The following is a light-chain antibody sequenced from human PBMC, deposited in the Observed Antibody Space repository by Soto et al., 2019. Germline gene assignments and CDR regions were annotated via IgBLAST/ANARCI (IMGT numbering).Light chain of an antibody. Sequence: DIVMTQSPDSLAVSLGERATINCKSSQSVLYSSNNKNHLAWYQQKSGQPPKLLIYWASTRESGVPDRFRGSGSGKDFTLTISSLKAEDVAVYYCQQYYSTPWTFGQGTKVEIK. CDR1: QSVLYSSNNKNH. CDR3: QQYYSTPWT. CDR2: WAS. J-gene: IGKJ1*01. V-gene: IGKV4-1*01.